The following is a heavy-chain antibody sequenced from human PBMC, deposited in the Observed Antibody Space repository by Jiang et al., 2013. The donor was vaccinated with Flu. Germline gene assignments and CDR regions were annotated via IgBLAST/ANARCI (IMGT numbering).Heavy chain of an antibody. D-gene: IGHD1-26*01. J-gene: IGHJ1*01. CDR1: GDSISNGSYY. CDR2: IYHAGST. V-gene: IGHV4-31*03. CDR3: AGHTGSHYLTQFFQH. Sequence: SGPGLVKPSQTLSLTCTVSGDSISNGSYYWNWIRQHPGKGLEWIGYIYHAGSTYYNPSLKSRVSMFLGRSKNQFSLHLTSVTAADTAVYYCAGHTGSHYLTQFFQHWGQGTLVTVSS.